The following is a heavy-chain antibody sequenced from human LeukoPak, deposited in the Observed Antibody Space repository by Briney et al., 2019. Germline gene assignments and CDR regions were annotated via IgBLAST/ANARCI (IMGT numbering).Heavy chain of an antibody. CDR2: ISSSRSYI. D-gene: IGHD2-8*01. V-gene: IGHV3-21*01. CDR3: ARVGAIYCTNGVCPPFDY. J-gene: IGHJ4*02. CDR1: GFTFSSYS. Sequence: GGSLRLSCAASGFTFSSYSMNWVRQAPGKGLEWVSSISSSRSYIYYADSVKGRFTISRDNAKNSLYLQMNSLRAEDTAVYYCARVGAIYCTNGVCPPFDYWGQGTLVTVSS.